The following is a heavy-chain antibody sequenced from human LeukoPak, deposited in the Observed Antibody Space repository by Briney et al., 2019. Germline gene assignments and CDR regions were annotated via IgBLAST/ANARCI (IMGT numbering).Heavy chain of an antibody. CDR2: IYYSATT. Sequence: PSETLSLTCSVSGGSISSSSYYWGWIRQPPGKGLEWIGSIYYSATTSYNPSLKSRVTISADASKNQFSLKLISLTAADTAVYYCARPCHSDSYVGFDSWGKGTLVTVSS. CDR1: GGSISSSSYY. V-gene: IGHV4-39*01. J-gene: IGHJ4*02. D-gene: IGHD2-21*02. CDR3: ARPCHSDSYVGFDS.